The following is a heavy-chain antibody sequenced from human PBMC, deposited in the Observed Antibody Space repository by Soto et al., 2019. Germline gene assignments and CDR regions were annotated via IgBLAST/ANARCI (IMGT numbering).Heavy chain of an antibody. J-gene: IGHJ6*02. Sequence: GXSVKVSCNDSGYTFASYGISWVRQAPGQGLEWMGWISAYNGNTNYAQKLQGRVTMTTDTSTSTAYMELRSLRSDDTAVYYCARDRDYSSSWYASFYYYYGMDVWGQGSTVTVSS. V-gene: IGHV1-18*04. CDR1: GYTFASYG. CDR2: ISAYNGNT. D-gene: IGHD6-13*01. CDR3: ARDRDYSSSWYASFYYYYGMDV.